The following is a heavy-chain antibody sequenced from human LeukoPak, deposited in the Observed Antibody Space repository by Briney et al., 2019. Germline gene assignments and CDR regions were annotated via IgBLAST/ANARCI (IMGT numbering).Heavy chain of an antibody. CDR1: GYTFTSYD. Sequence: GASVKVSCKASGYTFTSYDINWVRQATGQGLEWMGWMNPNSGNTGYAQKFQGRVTMTRNTSISTAYMELSSLRSEDTAVYYCARGPGRKYCSSTSCYYYYYMDVWGKGTTVTISS. D-gene: IGHD2-2*01. J-gene: IGHJ6*03. CDR2: MNPNSGNT. CDR3: ARGPGRKYCSSTSCYYYYYMDV. V-gene: IGHV1-8*01.